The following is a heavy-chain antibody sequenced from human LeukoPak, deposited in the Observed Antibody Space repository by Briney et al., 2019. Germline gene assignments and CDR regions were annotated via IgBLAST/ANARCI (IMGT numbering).Heavy chain of an antibody. CDR3: ASLVVPAAIDPRGENY. CDR2: LLYDGTNT. Sequence: GGSLRLSCAASGFILSSYGMHWVRQAPGKGLEWVAVLLYDGTNTYYADSVKGRFTISRDNSKITLYLQMNSLRAEDTAVYYCASLVVPAAIDPRGENYWGQGTLVTVSS. D-gene: IGHD2-2*01. CDR1: GFILSSYG. V-gene: IGHV3-30*03. J-gene: IGHJ4*02.